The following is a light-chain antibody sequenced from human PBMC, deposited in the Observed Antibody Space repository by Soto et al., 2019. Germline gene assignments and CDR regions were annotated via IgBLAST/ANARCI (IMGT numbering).Light chain of an antibody. V-gene: IGKV1-5*01. CDR2: DAS. Sequence: DIQMTQSPSTLSASVGDTVTITCRASQRMSGWLAWHQQKPGKVPKVLIYDASNLKSGVPSRFSGSGSGREFTLTISSLQPDDFATYYCQQYYTYPWTFGQGTKVDIK. CDR1: QRMSGW. J-gene: IGKJ1*01. CDR3: QQYYTYPWT.